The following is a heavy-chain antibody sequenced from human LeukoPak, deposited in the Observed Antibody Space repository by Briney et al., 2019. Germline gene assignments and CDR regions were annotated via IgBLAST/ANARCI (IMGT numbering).Heavy chain of an antibody. CDR2: FDPEQSEI. Sequence: ASVKVSCKVSGDTLTELSIHWVRQAPGKGLEWMGGFDPEQSEIIYAQNFQGRLTMTEDTSADIAYMDLSSLTSGDTAVYYCATREVGAVFGLDVWGQGTTVIVSS. D-gene: IGHD1-26*01. CDR3: ATREVGAVFGLDV. CDR1: GDTLTELS. V-gene: IGHV1-24*01. J-gene: IGHJ6*02.